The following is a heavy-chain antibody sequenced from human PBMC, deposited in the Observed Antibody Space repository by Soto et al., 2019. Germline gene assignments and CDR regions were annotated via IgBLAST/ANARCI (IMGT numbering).Heavy chain of an antibody. Sequence: QVQLVESGGGVVQPGRSLRLCCAASGFTFSNYGIHWVREAPGKGLEWVAIIWYDGSNKYYADSVKGRFTISRDNSKNTVCLQMNGLRADDTAVYYCARVPGGDYYGSGIDYWGQGTLVTVSS. J-gene: IGHJ4*02. CDR2: IWYDGSNK. D-gene: IGHD3-10*01. CDR3: ARVPGGDYYGSGIDY. CDR1: GFTFSNYG. V-gene: IGHV3-33*01.